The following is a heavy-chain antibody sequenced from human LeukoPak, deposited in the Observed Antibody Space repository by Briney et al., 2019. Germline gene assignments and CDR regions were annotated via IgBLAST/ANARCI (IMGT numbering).Heavy chain of an antibody. V-gene: IGHV4-59*01. CDR1: GGSMRSYY. CDR3: ARDLGGPAAGTLDY. D-gene: IGHD6-13*01. Sequence: SETLSLTCTVSGGSMRSYYWIWIRQPPGKGLEWIGYIDYTGRSKDNPSLKSRVTISVDMSKDQFSLKLRSVTAADTGVYYCARDLGGPAAGTLDYWGQGTLVTVSS. J-gene: IGHJ4*02. CDR2: IDYTGRS.